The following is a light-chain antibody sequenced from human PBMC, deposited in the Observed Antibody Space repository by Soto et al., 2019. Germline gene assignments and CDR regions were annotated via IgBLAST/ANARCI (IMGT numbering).Light chain of an antibody. CDR2: QDT. CDR1: KLGAKY. Sequence: SYELTQPPSLSVSPGHTASITCSGDKLGAKYAFWYQQKPGQSPVLVIYQDTNRPSGIPERFSGSNSGNTATLTISGTQAMDEADYYCQAWDSSTAEFGGGTKLTVL. CDR3: QAWDSSTAE. V-gene: IGLV3-1*01. J-gene: IGLJ2*01.